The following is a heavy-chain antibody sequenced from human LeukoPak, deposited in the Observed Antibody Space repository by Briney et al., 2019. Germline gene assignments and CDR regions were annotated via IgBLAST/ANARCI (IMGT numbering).Heavy chain of an antibody. Sequence: GGSLRLSCEASGFTFDDYGMSWVRQAPGKGLECVSGISWNGSTTGYADSVKGRFTISRDNAKDSLYLQMDSLRCEDTSFYQCVRDRTMVRGVMGDAFDVWGQGTMVTVSS. J-gene: IGHJ3*01. CDR1: GFTFDDYG. V-gene: IGHV3-20*01. CDR2: ISWNGSTT. D-gene: IGHD3-10*01. CDR3: VRDRTMVRGVMGDAFDV.